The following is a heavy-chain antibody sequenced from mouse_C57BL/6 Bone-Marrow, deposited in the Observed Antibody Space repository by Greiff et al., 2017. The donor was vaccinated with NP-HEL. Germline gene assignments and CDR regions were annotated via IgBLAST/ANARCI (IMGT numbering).Heavy chain of an antibody. CDR3: ARFHYYGSSWYYFDY. CDR2: INPENGGT. J-gene: IGHJ2*01. Sequence: VQLQQSGPELVKPGASVKISCKASGYTFTDYYMNWVKQSHGKSLEWIGDINPENGGTSYNQKFKGKATLTVDKSSTTAYVELRSLTSEDSAVYYCARFHYYGSSWYYFDYGGQGTTLTVSS. D-gene: IGHD1-1*01. V-gene: IGHV1-26*01. CDR1: GYTFTDYY.